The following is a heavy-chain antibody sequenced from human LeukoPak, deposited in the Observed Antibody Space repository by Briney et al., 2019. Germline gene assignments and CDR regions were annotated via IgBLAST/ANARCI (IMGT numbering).Heavy chain of an antibody. Sequence: RPGESLKISCQTSGFIFTDNWIAWVRQMPGKGLEWMGIIYPGDSDTRYSPSFQGQVTISADKSISTAYLQWSSLKASDTAMYYCARGDGEGYWGQGTLVTVSS. V-gene: IGHV5-51*01. J-gene: IGHJ4*02. CDR2: IYPGDSDT. CDR1: GFIFTDNW. CDR3: ARGDGEGY. D-gene: IGHD4-17*01.